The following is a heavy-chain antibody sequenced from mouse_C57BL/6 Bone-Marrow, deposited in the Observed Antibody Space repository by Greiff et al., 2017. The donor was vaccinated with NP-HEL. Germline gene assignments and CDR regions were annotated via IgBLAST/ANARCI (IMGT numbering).Heavy chain of an antibody. CDR2: IYPRSGNT. Sequence: VQLQQSGAELARPGASVKLSCKASGYTFTSYGISWVKQRTGQGLEWIGEIYPRSGNTYYNEKFKGKATLTADKSSSTAYMELRSLTSEDSAVYFCARGGDYDKEYYFDYWGQGTTLTVSS. V-gene: IGHV1-81*01. J-gene: IGHJ2*01. CDR1: GYTFTSYG. CDR3: ARGGDYDKEYYFDY. D-gene: IGHD2-4*01.